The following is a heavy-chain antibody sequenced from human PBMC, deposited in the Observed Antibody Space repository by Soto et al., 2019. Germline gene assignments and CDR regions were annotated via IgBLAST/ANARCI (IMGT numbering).Heavy chain of an antibody. J-gene: IGHJ5*02. CDR3: ARGGIAIAEAGKRWFDP. CDR2: INHSGST. D-gene: IGHD6-13*01. CDR1: GGSFSGYY. V-gene: IGHV4-34*01. Sequence: SETLSLTCAVYGGSFSGYYWSWIRQPPGKGLEWIGEINHSGSTNYNPSLKSRVTISVDTSKNQFSLKLSSVTAADTAVYYCARGGIAIAEAGKRWFDPWGQXTLVTVSS.